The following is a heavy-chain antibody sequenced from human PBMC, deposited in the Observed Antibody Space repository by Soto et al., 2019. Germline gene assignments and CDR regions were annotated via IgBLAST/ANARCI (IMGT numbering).Heavy chain of an antibody. CDR2: VYYGGRT. V-gene: IGHV4-59*11. CDR1: GDSMSNHQ. J-gene: IGHJ4*02. D-gene: IGHD3-10*01. CDR3: ARMGGSGEISPYFDY. Sequence: QVQLQQSRPGLVKPSETLSLTCSVSGDSMSNHQWSWIRQPPGKGLEWIGYVYYGGRTNSNPSLKCRVTISLDTSTKQFSLRLRSLTAADTAVYFCARMGGSGEISPYFDYWGQGTLVSVSS.